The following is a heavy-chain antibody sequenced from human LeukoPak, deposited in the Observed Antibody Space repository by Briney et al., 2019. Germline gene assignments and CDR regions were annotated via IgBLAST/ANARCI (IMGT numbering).Heavy chain of an antibody. CDR1: GLSLPTYA. J-gene: IGHJ3*01. CDR3: AKGRWGLTINNFDL. Sequence: GGSLRLSCPASGLSLPTYAMGWVRQPPGRGRDWVSVISDRGDNTYYGDSVKGRFTISRDSSKNTLYMQMNSLGGEDTALYYCAKGRWGLTINNFDLWGQGTMVTVSS. CDR2: ISDRGDNT. V-gene: IGHV3-23*01. D-gene: IGHD7-27*01.